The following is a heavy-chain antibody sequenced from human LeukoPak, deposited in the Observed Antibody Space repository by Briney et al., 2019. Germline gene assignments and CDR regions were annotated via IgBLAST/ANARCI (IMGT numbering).Heavy chain of an antibody. CDR2: ISYDGSNK. V-gene: IGHV3-30*18. J-gene: IGHJ6*02. Sequence: GGSLRLSCAASGFTFSSYAMSWVRQAPGKGLEWVAVISYDGSNKYYADSVKGRFTISRDNSKNTLYLQMNSLRAEDTAVYYCAKDRGSYLQDYGMDVWGQGTTVTVSS. CDR1: GFTFSSYA. D-gene: IGHD1-26*01. CDR3: AKDRGSYLQDYGMDV.